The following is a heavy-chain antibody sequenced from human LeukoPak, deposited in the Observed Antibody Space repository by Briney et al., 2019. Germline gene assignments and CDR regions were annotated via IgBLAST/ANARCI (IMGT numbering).Heavy chain of an antibody. Sequence: GGSLRLSCAASGFTFSSYSMNWVRQAPGKGLEWVSSISSSSSYIYYADSVKGRFTISRDNAKNSLYLQMNSLRAEDTAVYYCASSGSYYNGSYYYYMDVWGKGTTVTVSS. CDR2: ISSSSSYI. J-gene: IGHJ6*03. CDR1: GFTFSSYS. V-gene: IGHV3-21*01. CDR3: ASSGSYYNGSYYYYMDV. D-gene: IGHD3-10*01.